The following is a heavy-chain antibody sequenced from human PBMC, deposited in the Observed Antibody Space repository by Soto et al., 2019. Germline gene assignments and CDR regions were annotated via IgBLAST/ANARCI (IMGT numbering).Heavy chain of an antibody. D-gene: IGHD6-19*01. CDR3: ATDRFRIAVAAPFGY. V-gene: IGHV3-30*03. CDR1: GFTFSSYG. Sequence: QVQLVESGGGVVQPGRSLRLSCAASGFTFSSYGMHWVRQAPGKGLEWVAVISYDGSNKYYADAVKGRFTISRDTSKNTLYLHMNSLRAEDTAVYYCATDRFRIAVAAPFGYWGQGTLVTVSS. CDR2: ISYDGSNK. J-gene: IGHJ4*02.